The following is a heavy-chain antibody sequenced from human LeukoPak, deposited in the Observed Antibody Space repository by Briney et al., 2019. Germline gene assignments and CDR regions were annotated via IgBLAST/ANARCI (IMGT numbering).Heavy chain of an antibody. V-gene: IGHV4-39*01. D-gene: IGHD3-10*01. CDR2: IYYSGST. J-gene: IGHJ5*02. Sequence: SETLSLTCTVSGGSISSSSYYWGWIRQPPGKGLEWIGSIYYSGSTYYNPSLKSRVTISVDTSKNQFSLKLSSVTAADTAVYYCARLDHGSGSYTGWFDLWGQGTLVTVSS. CDR1: GGSISSSSYY. CDR3: ARLDHGSGSYTGWFDL.